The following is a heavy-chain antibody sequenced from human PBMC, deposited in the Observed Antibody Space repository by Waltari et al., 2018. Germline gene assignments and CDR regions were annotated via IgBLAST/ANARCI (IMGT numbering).Heavy chain of an antibody. CDR1: GFTFSSYG. Sequence: QVQLVESGGGVVQPGGSLRLSCAASGFTFSSYGMHWVHQAPGKGLEWLAFIRYDGSNKYYADSVKGRFTISRDNSKNTLYLQMNSLRAEDTAVYYGRGSGYSDAFDIWGQGTMVTVSS. J-gene: IGHJ3*02. V-gene: IGHV3-30*02. CDR2: IRYDGSNK. CDR3: RGSGYSDAFDI. D-gene: IGHD3-22*01.